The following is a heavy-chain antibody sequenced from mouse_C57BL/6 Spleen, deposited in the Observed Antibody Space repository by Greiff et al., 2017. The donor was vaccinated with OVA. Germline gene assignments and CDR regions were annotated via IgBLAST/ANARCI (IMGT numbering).Heavy chain of an antibody. V-gene: IGHV1-54*01. CDR1: GYAFTNYL. J-gene: IGHJ4*01. CDR3: ARCYYGSSYEYYAMDY. D-gene: IGHD1-1*01. CDR2: INPGSGGT. Sequence: QVQLQQSGAELVRPGTSVKVSCKASGYAFTNYLIEWVKQRPGQGLEWIGVINPGSGGTNYNEKFKGKATLTADKSSSTGYMQLSSLTSEDSAVYFCARCYYGSSYEYYAMDYWGQGTSVTVSS.